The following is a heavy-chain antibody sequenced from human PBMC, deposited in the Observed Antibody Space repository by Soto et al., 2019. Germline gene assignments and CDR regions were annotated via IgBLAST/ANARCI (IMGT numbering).Heavy chain of an antibody. CDR3: ASGSYDSSGYYLGRMDV. CDR1: GGNFRSYT. D-gene: IGHD3-22*01. CDR2: IIPILGIA. Sequence: SVKVSCKACGGNFRSYTISGGRQAHGQELEWMGRIIPILGIANYAQKFQGRVTITADKSTSTAYMELSSLRSEDTAVYYCASGSYDSSGYYLGRMDVWGQGTTVTVSS. J-gene: IGHJ6*02. V-gene: IGHV1-69*02.